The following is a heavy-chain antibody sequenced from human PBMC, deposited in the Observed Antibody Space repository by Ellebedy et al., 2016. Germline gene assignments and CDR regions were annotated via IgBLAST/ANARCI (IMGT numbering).Heavy chain of an antibody. CDR2: IYYSGST. Sequence: SETLSLTXAVYGGSFSGYYWSWIRQPPGKGLEWIGYIYYSGSTNYNPSLKSRVTISVDTSKNQFSLKLSSVTAADTAVYYCARDATMVRGVIWGQGTLVTVSS. V-gene: IGHV4-59*01. CDR1: GGSFSGYY. D-gene: IGHD3-10*01. J-gene: IGHJ4*02. CDR3: ARDATMVRGVI.